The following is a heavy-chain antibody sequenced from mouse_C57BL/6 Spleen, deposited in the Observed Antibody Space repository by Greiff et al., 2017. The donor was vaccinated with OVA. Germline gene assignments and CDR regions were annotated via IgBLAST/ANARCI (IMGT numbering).Heavy chain of an antibody. V-gene: IGHV5-12*01. CDR2: ISNGGGST. Sequence: EVMLVESGGGLVQPGGSLKLSCAASGFTFSDYYMYWVRQTPEKRLEWVAYISNGGGSTYYPYTVKGRFTISRDNAKNTLYLQMSRLKSEDTAMYYCARHEDDYYGSSGFACWGQGTLVTVSA. CDR1: GFTFSDYY. J-gene: IGHJ3*01. D-gene: IGHD1-1*01. CDR3: ARHEDDYYGSSGFAC.